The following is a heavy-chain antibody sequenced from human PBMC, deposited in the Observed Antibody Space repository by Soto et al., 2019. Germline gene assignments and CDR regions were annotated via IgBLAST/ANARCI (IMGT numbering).Heavy chain of an antibody. D-gene: IGHD3-3*01. Sequence: EVQLLESGGGLVQPGGSLRLSCAASEFTLGSHAMIGVRQAPGKGLEWVSAISGSGGSAYYADSVKGRFTISRDNSINTLYLQMNSLRAEDTALYYCAKEPYSDFWSAYYYFDYWGQGTLVTVSS. CDR3: AKEPYSDFWSAYYYFDY. CDR2: ISGSGGSA. J-gene: IGHJ4*02. CDR1: EFTLGSHA. V-gene: IGHV3-23*01.